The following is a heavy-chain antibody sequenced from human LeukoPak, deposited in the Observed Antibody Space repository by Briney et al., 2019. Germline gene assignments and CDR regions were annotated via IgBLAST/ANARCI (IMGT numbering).Heavy chain of an antibody. CDR3: ARRTYSNYFFDY. CDR2: ISESGDTK. Sequence: GGSLRLSCAPSGFTFSDYHMSWLRQAPGKGLEWVSDISESGDTKFYTDSVKGRFTISRDNGKKSMYLQMNSLRAEDTAVYYCARRTYSNYFFDYWGQGTLVTVSS. V-gene: IGHV3-11*01. D-gene: IGHD4-11*01. CDR1: GFTFSDYH. J-gene: IGHJ4*02.